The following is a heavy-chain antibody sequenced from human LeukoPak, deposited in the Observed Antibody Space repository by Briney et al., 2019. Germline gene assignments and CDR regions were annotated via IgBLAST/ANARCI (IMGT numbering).Heavy chain of an antibody. CDR3: ARGFGYTLYYYYYMDV. V-gene: IGHV4-34*01. D-gene: IGHD3-16*02. CDR1: GGSFSGYY. J-gene: IGHJ6*03. CDR2: INHSGST. Sequence: SETLSLTCAVYGGSFSGYYWSWIRQPPGKGLEWIGEINHSGSTNYNPSLKSRVTISVDTSKNQFSLKLSSVTAADTAVYYCARGFGYTLYYYYYMDVWGKGTTVTVSS.